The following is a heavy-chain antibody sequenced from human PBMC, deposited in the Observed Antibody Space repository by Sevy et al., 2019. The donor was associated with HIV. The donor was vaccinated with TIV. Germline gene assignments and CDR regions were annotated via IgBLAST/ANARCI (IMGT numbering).Heavy chain of an antibody. D-gene: IGHD3-16*01. V-gene: IGHV3-30*03. CDR3: ASVTLTFGGDPYGCHSFMDV. CDR1: GFTFSSYD. J-gene: IGHJ6*03. CDR2: ISYDGKNK. Sequence: GESLKISCAASGFTFSSYDMHWVRQAPGKGLEWVAGISYDGKNKYYVDSVKGRFTISRDNSKNILYLEVNSLRAEDTAVYHCASVTLTFGGDPYGCHSFMDVWGKGTTVTVSS.